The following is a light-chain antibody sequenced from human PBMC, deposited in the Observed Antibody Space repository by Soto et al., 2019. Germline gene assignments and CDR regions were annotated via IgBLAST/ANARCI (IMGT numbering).Light chain of an antibody. J-gene: IGLJ2*01. Sequence: QSVLTQPPSASGTPRQRLSISCSGSNSNIGKNTVNWYQQLPRTAPKLLIYSNNQRPSGVPDRFSGSRSGTSASLAISGLQSEDEADYYCAAWDDSLNGHVVFGGGTK. CDR2: SNN. CDR3: AAWDDSLNGHVV. CDR1: NSNIGKNT. V-gene: IGLV1-44*01.